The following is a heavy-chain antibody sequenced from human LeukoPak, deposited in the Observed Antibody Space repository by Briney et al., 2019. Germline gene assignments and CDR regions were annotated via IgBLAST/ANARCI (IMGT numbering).Heavy chain of an antibody. CDR2: IIPILGIA. CDR3: ARAAPDPTVAVAVLDY. D-gene: IGHD6-19*01. CDR1: GGTFSSYA. Sequence: SVKVSCKASGGTFSSYAISWVRQAPGQGLEWMGRIIPILGIANYAQKFQGRVTITADKSTSTAYMELSSLRSEDTAVYYCARAAPDPTVAVAVLDYWGQGTLVTVSS. J-gene: IGHJ4*02. V-gene: IGHV1-69*04.